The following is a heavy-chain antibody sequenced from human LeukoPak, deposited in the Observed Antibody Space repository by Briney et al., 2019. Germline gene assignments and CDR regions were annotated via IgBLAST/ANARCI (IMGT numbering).Heavy chain of an antibody. V-gene: IGHV3-21*01. Sequence: GGSLRLSCAASGFTFSGYAMTWVRQAPGKGLEWVSSISSSSSYIYYADSVKGRFTISRDNAKNSLYLQMNSLRAEDTAVYYCARDYSSSPGAPELYYYYYMDVWGKGTTVTVSS. D-gene: IGHD6-6*01. CDR3: ARDYSSSPGAPELYYYYYMDV. J-gene: IGHJ6*03. CDR2: ISSSSSYI. CDR1: GFTFSGYA.